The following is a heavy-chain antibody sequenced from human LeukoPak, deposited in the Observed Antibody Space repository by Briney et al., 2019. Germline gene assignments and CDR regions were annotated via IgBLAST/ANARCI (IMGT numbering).Heavy chain of an antibody. D-gene: IGHD4-17*01. J-gene: IGHJ4*02. V-gene: IGHV3-30-3*01. CDR1: GFTFSSYA. CDR2: ISYDGSNK. CDR3: ASDKDYGDYDY. Sequence: PGGSLRLSCAASGFTFSSYAMHWVRQAPGKGLEWVAVISYDGSNKYYADSVKGRFTISRDNYKNTLYLQMNSLRAEDTAVYYCASDKDYGDYDYWGQGTLVTVSS.